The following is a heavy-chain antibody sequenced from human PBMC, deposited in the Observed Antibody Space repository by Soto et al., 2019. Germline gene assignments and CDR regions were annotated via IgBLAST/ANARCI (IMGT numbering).Heavy chain of an antibody. CDR2: ISPYSGYT. V-gene: IGHV1-18*01. CDR1: GYSFMKYG. D-gene: IGHD2-2*01. CDR3: AREASVLIPAAQPSRFDS. Sequence: ASVKASCKGFGYSFMKYGINWVRQAPGQGPEWVGWISPYSGYTHSAQKFHGRLTLTTDTAASTAYMELRILRSADTALYYCAREASVLIPAAQPSRFDSWGQGTLVTVSS. J-gene: IGHJ4*02.